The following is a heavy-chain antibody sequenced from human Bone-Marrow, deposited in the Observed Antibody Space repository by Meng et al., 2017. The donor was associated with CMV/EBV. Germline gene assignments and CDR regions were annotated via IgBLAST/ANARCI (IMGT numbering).Heavy chain of an antibody. D-gene: IGHD6-19*01. J-gene: IGHJ5*02. CDR3: ARDIAVAGTGVGVESRNWVDP. CDR1: GYTFTGYY. Sequence: ASVKVSCKASGYTFTGYYMHWVRQAPGQGLEWMGWINPNSGGTNYAQKFQGRVTMTRDTSISTAYMELSRLRSDDTAVYYCARDIAVAGTGVGVESRNWVDPWGQGTLVTVSS. V-gene: IGHV1-2*02. CDR2: INPNSGGT.